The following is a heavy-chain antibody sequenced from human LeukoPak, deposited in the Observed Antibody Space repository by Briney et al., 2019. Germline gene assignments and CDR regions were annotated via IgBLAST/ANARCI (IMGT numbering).Heavy chain of an antibody. CDR1: GFTFSSYS. Sequence: GGSLRLSCAASGFTFSSYSMNWVRQAPGKGLEWVSYISSSSSTIYYADSVKGRFTISRDNSKNTLYLQMNSLRAEDTAVYYCAKGGIAVTGTSYYYYMDVWGKGTTVTISS. V-gene: IGHV3-48*01. D-gene: IGHD6-19*01. J-gene: IGHJ6*03. CDR2: ISSSSSTI. CDR3: AKGGIAVTGTSYYYYMDV.